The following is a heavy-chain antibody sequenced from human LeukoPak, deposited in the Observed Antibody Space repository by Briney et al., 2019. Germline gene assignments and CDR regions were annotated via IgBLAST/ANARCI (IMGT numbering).Heavy chain of an antibody. CDR2: IYSGGST. CDR1: GFTVSSNY. CDR3: ARVGHYYGSGSYFIYYYGMDV. D-gene: IGHD3-10*01. J-gene: IGHJ6*02. V-gene: IGHV3-66*01. Sequence: GGSLRLSCAASGFTVSSNYMSWVRQAPGEGLEWVSVIYSGGSTYYADSVKGRFTISRDNSKNTLYLQMNSLRAEDTAVYYCARVGHYYGSGSYFIYYYGMDVWGQGTTVTVSS.